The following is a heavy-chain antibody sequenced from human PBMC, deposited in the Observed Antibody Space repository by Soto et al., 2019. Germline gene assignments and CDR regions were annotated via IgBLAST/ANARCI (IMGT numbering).Heavy chain of an antibody. CDR2: IWYDGSNK. CDR1: GFTFSSYG. D-gene: IGHD2-2*01. V-gene: IGHV3-33*01. Sequence: ESGGGEVQPGRSLRLSCAASGFTFSSYGMHWVRQAPGKGLEWVAVIWYDGSNKYYADSVKGRFTISRDNSKNTLYLQMNSLRAEDTAVYYCARGLGSSDTTPYYWGQGTLVTVSS. CDR3: ARGLGSSDTTPYY. J-gene: IGHJ4*02.